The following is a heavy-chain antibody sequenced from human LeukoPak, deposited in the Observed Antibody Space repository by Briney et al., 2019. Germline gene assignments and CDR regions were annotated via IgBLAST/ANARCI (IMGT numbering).Heavy chain of an antibody. J-gene: IGHJ4*02. CDR2: ITTGRGET. CDR1: GYTFTDYA. V-gene: IGHV1-3*03. D-gene: IGHD6-19*01. CDR3: ARGGKQWRGGNYFDS. Sequence: ASVKVSCKASGYTFTDYALHWVRQAPGQSLEWMGWITTGRGETRYSQEFQRRITFTRDTSASTVYMDLSDLRSEDTAVYYCARGGKQWRGGNYFDSWGQGTLVAVSS.